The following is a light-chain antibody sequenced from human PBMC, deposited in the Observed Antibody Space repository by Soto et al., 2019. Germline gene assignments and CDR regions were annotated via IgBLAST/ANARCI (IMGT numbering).Light chain of an antibody. J-gene: IGKJ4*01. CDR3: QQYNKWPPLT. V-gene: IGKV3-15*01. CDR1: QNVGTN. Sequence: EVVMTQSPATQSVSPGERATLSCRASQNVGTNLAWYQQKPGQAPRLLIYGASTRATGIPARFSGSGSGTEFTLTIISLQSEDLAVYYCQQYNKWPPLTFGGGTKLEIK. CDR2: GAS.